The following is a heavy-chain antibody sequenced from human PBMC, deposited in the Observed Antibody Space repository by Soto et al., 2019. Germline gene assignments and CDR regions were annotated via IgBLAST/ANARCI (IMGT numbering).Heavy chain of an antibody. V-gene: IGHV1-18*01. CDR2: ISAYNGNT. D-gene: IGHD3-10*01. J-gene: IGHJ6*02. CDR1: GYTFTSYG. Sequence: ASVKVSCKASGYTFTSYGISWVRQAPGQGLEWMGWISAYNGNTNYAQKLQGRVTMTTDTSTSTAYMELRSLRSDDTAVYYCARGGGWFGEVVSAPFYYYGMDVWGQGTMVTVSS. CDR3: ARGGGWFGEVVSAPFYYYGMDV.